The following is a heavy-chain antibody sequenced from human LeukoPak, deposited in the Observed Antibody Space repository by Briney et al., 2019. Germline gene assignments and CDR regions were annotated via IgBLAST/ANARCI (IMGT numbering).Heavy chain of an antibody. CDR3: TTEGDRTGTDAFDI. CDR2: IKSKADGGTT. Sequence: PGGSLRLSCAASGFTFSNAWMSWVRQAPGKGLEWVGRIKSKADGGTTDYAAPVKGRFTISRDDSKNTLYLQMNSLKTEDTAVYYCTTEGDRTGTDAFDIWGQGTMVTVSS. CDR1: GFTFSNAW. V-gene: IGHV3-15*01. D-gene: IGHD1-1*01. J-gene: IGHJ3*02.